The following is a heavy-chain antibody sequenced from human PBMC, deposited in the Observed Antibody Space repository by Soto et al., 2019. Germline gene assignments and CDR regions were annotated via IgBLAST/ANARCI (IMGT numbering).Heavy chain of an antibody. D-gene: IGHD5-12*01. Sequence: SETLSLTCAVYGGSFSGYYWSWIRQPPGKGLEWIGEINHSGSTNYNPSLKSRVTILVDTSKNQFSLRLSSVTAEDTAVYYCERGTGGYPPSYWGQGTLVTVS. V-gene: IGHV4-34*01. J-gene: IGHJ4*02. CDR3: ERGTGGYPPSY. CDR1: GGSFSGYY. CDR2: INHSGST.